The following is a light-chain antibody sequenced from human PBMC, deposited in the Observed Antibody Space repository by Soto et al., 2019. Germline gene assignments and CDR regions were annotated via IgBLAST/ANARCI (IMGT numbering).Light chain of an antibody. CDR3: SSYTSSSTRV. V-gene: IGLV2-14*01. Sequence: QSALTQPASVSGSPGQSITLSCTGTSSDVGTYNYVSWYQQHPGKVPRLMIYDVSNRPSGVSDRFSGSKSGNTASLTISGLQAEDEADYYCSSYTSSSTRVFGTGTKLTVL. J-gene: IGLJ1*01. CDR2: DVS. CDR1: SSDVGTYNY.